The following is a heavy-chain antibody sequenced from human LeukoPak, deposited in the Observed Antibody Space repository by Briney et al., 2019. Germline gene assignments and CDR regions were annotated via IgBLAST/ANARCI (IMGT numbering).Heavy chain of an antibody. Sequence: SVKVSCKASGGTFSSYAISWVRQAPGQGLEWMGGIISIFGTANYAQKFQGRVTITADESTSTAYMELSSLRSEDTAVYYCAAGLQLENLGDFDYWGQGTLVTVSS. CDR3: AAGLQLENLGDFDY. CDR2: IISIFGTA. V-gene: IGHV1-69*01. J-gene: IGHJ4*02. CDR1: GGTFSSYA. D-gene: IGHD1-1*01.